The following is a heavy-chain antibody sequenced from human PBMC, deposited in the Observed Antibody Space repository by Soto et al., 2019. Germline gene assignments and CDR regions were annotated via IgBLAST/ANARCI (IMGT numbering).Heavy chain of an antibody. CDR1: GFTFRSFD. V-gene: IGHV3-13*01. CDR2: IGTIGDT. D-gene: IGHD4-17*01. CDR3: VRGQEVGAHFFDF. J-gene: IGHJ4*02. Sequence: GGSLRLSCEVSGFTFRSFDFHWVRQPPGKGLEWVATIGTIGDTYYPVSVKGRFTVSRENANSPVSLQMNSLRVEDTAVYFCVRGQEVGAHFFDFWGQGAPVTVSS.